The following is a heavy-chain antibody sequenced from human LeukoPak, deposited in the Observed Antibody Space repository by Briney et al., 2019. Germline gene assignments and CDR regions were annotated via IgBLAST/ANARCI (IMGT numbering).Heavy chain of an antibody. D-gene: IGHD5-12*01. CDR2: IYYSGST. CDR1: GGSISSGGYY. CDR3: ARWSCYDLASYFDY. Sequence: SQTLSLTCTVFGGSISSGGYYWSWIRQHPGKGLEWIGNIYYSGSTSYNPSLKSRVTISVDTSKNQFSLKLSSVTAADTAVYYCARWSCYDLASYFDYWGQGTLVTVSS. J-gene: IGHJ4*02. V-gene: IGHV4-31*03.